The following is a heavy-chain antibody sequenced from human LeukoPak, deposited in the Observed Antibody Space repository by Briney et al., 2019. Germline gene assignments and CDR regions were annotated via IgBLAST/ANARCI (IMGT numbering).Heavy chain of an antibody. CDR2: ISGSGGST. CDR3: AKDPEEEWELLTFDY. Sequence: GGSLRLSCAASGFTFSSYAMSWVRQAPGKGLEWVSAISGSGGSTYYADSVKGRFTISRDNSKNTLYLQMNSLRAEDTAVYYCAKDPEEEWELLTFDYWGQGTLVTASS. J-gene: IGHJ4*02. CDR1: GFTFSSYA. D-gene: IGHD1-26*01. V-gene: IGHV3-23*01.